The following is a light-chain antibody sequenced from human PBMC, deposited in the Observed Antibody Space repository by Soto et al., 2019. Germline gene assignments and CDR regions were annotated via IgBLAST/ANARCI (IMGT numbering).Light chain of an antibody. V-gene: IGKV1-33*01. CDR2: DAS. CDR3: QQHDTLPS. CDR1: QDISNY. Sequence: DIQMTQSPSSLSASVGDRVTITCQASQDISNYLNWYQQKPGKAPKLMIYDASNLETGVPSSFSESGSWTDFTFACSSLQPEDIATYHCQQHDTLPSFGPGTKVDIK. J-gene: IGKJ3*01.